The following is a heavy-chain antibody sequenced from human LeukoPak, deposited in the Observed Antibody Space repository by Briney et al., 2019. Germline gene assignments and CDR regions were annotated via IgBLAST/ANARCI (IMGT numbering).Heavy chain of an antibody. CDR3: TTGPGYSYGFVAFDI. D-gene: IGHD5-18*01. CDR1: GFTFSNAW. CDR2: IKSKTDGGTT. J-gene: IGHJ3*02. V-gene: IGHV3-15*01. Sequence: GGSLRLSCAASGFTFSNAWMSWVRQAPGKGLEWVGRIKSKTDGGTTDYAAPVKGRFTISRDDPKNTLYLQMNRLKIEDTAVYYCTTGPGYSYGFVAFDIWGQGTMVTVSS.